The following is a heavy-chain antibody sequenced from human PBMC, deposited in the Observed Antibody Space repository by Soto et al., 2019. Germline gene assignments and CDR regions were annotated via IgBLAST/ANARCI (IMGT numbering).Heavy chain of an antibody. CDR2: ITNKASGGTT. J-gene: IGHJ6*02. CDR3: ARGRGYSYRTCMDV. D-gene: IGHD5-18*01. V-gene: IGHV3-49*04. Sequence: EVHLVESGGDLVQPGRSLRLSCTTSGFTFGDYGLTWVRQAPGKGLEWVSSITNKASGGTTEYAASVKGRFTISRDNAKNSLYLQMNSLRDEDTAVYYCARGRGYSYRTCMDVWGQGTTVTVSS. CDR1: GFTFGDYG.